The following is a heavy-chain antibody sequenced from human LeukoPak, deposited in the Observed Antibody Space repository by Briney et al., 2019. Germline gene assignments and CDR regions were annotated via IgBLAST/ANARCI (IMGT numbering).Heavy chain of an antibody. V-gene: IGHV4-59*01. CDR3: ASLGGYYESSSYSQLDAFDI. CDR2: VHHSGTA. CDR1: NGSISNYF. Sequence: PSETLSLTCTVSNGSISNYFWSWIRQPPGKGQEWIGYVHHSGTANYNPSLMSRVNISIDTSEHRLSLKLSSVTAADTALYYCASLGGYYESSSYSQLDAFDIWGQGTMVTVSS. D-gene: IGHD3-22*01. J-gene: IGHJ3*02.